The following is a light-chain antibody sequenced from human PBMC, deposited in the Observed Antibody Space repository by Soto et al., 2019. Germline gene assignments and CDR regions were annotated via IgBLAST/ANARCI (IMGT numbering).Light chain of an antibody. CDR1: QRVGRS. V-gene: IGKV3-15*01. CDR2: GAS. CDR3: QQYEHWPLT. J-gene: IGKJ4*01. Sequence: EIVMTQSPATLSVSPGERVTLSCRASQRVGRSLAWYQQKGGQAPRLLIYGASTRATETPVRFSGSGSGTEFTLTISSLQSEDFVVYYCQQYEHWPLTFGGGTKVEIE.